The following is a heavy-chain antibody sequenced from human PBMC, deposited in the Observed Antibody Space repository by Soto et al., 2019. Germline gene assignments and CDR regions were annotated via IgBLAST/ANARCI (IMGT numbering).Heavy chain of an antibody. D-gene: IGHD2-15*01. J-gene: IGHJ4*02. V-gene: IGHV4-30-4*01. CDR1: GGSISSGDYY. CDR2: IYYSGST. CDR3: ARGWAYCSGGSCYSGYADY. Sequence: SETLSLTCTVSGGSISSGDYYWSWIRQPPGKGLEWIGYIYYSGSTYYNPSLKSRVTISVDTSKNQFSLKLSSVTAADTAVYYCARGWAYCSGGSCYSGYADYWGQGTLVTVSS.